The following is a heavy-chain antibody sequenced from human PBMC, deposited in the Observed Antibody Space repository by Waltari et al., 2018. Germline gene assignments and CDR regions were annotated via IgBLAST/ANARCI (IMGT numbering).Heavy chain of an antibody. V-gene: IGHV1-69*08. D-gene: IGHD6-13*01. CDR3: ASPPGAAAWGDYFDY. CDR1: GGTFSSYA. Sequence: QVQLVQSGAEVKKPGSSVKVSCKASGGTFSSYAISWVRQAPGQGLEWMGRIIPSLGTANYAQKFQGRVTSTADKSTSTAYMELSSLRSEDTAVYYWASPPGAAAWGDYFDYWGQGTLVTVSS. J-gene: IGHJ4*02. CDR2: IIPSLGTA.